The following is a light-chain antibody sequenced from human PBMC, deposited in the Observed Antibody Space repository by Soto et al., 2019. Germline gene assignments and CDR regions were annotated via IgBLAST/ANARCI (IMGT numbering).Light chain of an antibody. J-gene: IGKJ2*01. CDR1: QSVSSN. CDR2: GAS. CDR3: QQYNNWPPYT. Sequence: EIVMTQSPATLSVSPGERATLSCRASQSVSSNLAWYQQKPGQAPRLLIYGASTSRTGIPARFSGSGSGTEFTLTIRSLQSEDFAVYYCQQYNNWPPYTFGQGTKLEIK. V-gene: IGKV3-15*01.